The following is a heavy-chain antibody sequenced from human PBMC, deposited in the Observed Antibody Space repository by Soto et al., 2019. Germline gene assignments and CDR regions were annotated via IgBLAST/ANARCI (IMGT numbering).Heavy chain of an antibody. CDR2: IYPGDSDT. D-gene: IGHD3-16*01. V-gene: IGHV5-51*01. CDR1: GYSFTSYW. CDR3: ARSLGRHTTLQGYYMDV. Sequence: PGESLKISCKGSGYSFTSYWIGWVRQMPGKGLEWMGIIYPGDSDTRYSPSFQGQVTISADKSISTAYLQWSSLKASDTAMYYCARSLGRHTTLQGYYMDVWGKGTTVTVSS. J-gene: IGHJ6*03.